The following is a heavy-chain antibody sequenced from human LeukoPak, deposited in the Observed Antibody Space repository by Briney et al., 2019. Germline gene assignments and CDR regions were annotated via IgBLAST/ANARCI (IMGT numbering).Heavy chain of an antibody. V-gene: IGHV1-18*01. CDR2: ISAYNGNT. CDR1: GYTFTSYG. Sequence: EASVKVSCKASGYTFTSYGISWVRQAPGQGLEWMGWISAYNGNTNYAQKFQGRVTITTDESTSTAYMELSSLRSEDTAVYYCARGVDYSSGWYYFGYWGQGTLVSVSS. D-gene: IGHD6-19*01. CDR3: ARGVDYSSGWYYFGY. J-gene: IGHJ4*02.